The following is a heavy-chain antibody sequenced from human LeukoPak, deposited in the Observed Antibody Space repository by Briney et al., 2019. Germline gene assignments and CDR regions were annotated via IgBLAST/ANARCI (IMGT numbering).Heavy chain of an antibody. D-gene: IGHD6-19*01. CDR3: ARHFWYSSGPLDP. CDR2: IYHSGGT. V-gene: IGHV4-4*02. CDR1: GGSISSSNW. Sequence: PSGTLSLTCAVSGGSISSSNWWSWVRQPPGKGLEWIGEIYHSGGTNYNPSLKSRVTISVDTSMSIAYLQWCSLRASDTAMYYCARHFWYSSGPLDPWGQGTLVTVSS. J-gene: IGHJ5*02.